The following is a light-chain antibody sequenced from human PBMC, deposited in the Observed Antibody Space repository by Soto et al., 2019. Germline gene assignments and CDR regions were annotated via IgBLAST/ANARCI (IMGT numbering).Light chain of an antibody. V-gene: IGKV3-11*01. Sequence: EIVMTQSPAILSVSPGGRATLSCRASQSVSSDLAWYQHKPGQAPRLLIYLASNRAAGVPARFSGSGSGTDFTLTISDVEPEDFAVYYCHQRQSWPRTFGQGTKV. J-gene: IGKJ1*01. CDR3: HQRQSWPRT. CDR2: LAS. CDR1: QSVSSD.